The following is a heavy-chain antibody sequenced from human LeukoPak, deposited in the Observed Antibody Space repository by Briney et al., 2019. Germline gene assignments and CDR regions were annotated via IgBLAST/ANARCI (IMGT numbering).Heavy chain of an antibody. CDR1: GYTFTSYD. CDR2: MNPNSGNT. Sequence: ASVKVSCKASGYTFTSYDINWVRQATGQGLEWMGWMNPNSGNTGYAQKFQGRVTMTRNTSISTAYMELSSLRSEDTAVYYCARARWLVRLHYYYYMDVWGKGTTVTISS. D-gene: IGHD6-19*01. CDR3: ARARWLVRLHYYYYMDV. V-gene: IGHV1-8*01. J-gene: IGHJ6*03.